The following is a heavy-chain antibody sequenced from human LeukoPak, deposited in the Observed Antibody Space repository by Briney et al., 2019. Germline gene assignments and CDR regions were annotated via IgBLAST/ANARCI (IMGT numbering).Heavy chain of an antibody. J-gene: IGHJ4*02. CDR1: GYTFTSYG. V-gene: IGHV1-18*01. CDR2: ISAYNGNT. CDR3: AREGDYDSSGYYPYYFDY. Sequence: ASVKVSCKASGYTFTSYGISWVRQAPGQGLEWMGWISAYNGNTNYAQKLQGRVTMITDTSTSTAYMELRSLRSDDTAVYYCAREGDYDSSGYYPYYFDYWGQGTLVTVSS. D-gene: IGHD3-22*01.